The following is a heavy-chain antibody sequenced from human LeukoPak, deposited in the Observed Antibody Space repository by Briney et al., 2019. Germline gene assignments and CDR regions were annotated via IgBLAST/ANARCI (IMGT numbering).Heavy chain of an antibody. Sequence: ASVKVSCKASGYTFTSYYMHWVRQAPGQGLEWMGIINPSGGSTSYAQKFQGRVTMTEDTSTDTAYMELSSLRSEDTAVYYCATDPFRDIVNYWGQGTLVTVSS. J-gene: IGHJ4*02. D-gene: IGHD3-16*02. CDR3: ATDPFRDIVNY. V-gene: IGHV1-46*01. CDR1: GYTFTSYY. CDR2: INPSGGST.